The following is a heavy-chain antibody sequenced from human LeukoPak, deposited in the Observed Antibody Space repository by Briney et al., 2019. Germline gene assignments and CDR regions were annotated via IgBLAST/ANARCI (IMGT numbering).Heavy chain of an antibody. CDR1: GFTFSSYA. CDR2: ISYDGSNK. J-gene: IGHJ4*02. D-gene: IGHD4-17*01. Sequence: GGSLRLSCAASGFTFSSYAMHWVRQAPGKWLEWVAVISYDGSNKYYADSVKGRFTISRDNSKNTLYLQMNSLRAEDTAVYYCARGDLTTVTLLDYWGQGTLVTVSS. V-gene: IGHV3-30*04. CDR3: ARGDLTTVTLLDY.